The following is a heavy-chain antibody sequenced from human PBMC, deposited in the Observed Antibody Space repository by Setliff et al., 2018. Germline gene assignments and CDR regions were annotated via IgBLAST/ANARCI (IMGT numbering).Heavy chain of an antibody. CDR2: ISTDGSSI. Sequence: GGSLRLSCAASGFTFSSYSMNWVRQAPGKGLEWVARISTDGSSITYADSVKGRFTISRDNARNTLYLQMNSLTAEDTAVYYCARVGSKPQLGWFDPWGQGTLVTVSS. V-gene: IGHV3-74*03. CDR1: GFTFSSYS. J-gene: IGHJ5*02. D-gene: IGHD1-26*01. CDR3: ARVGSKPQLGWFDP.